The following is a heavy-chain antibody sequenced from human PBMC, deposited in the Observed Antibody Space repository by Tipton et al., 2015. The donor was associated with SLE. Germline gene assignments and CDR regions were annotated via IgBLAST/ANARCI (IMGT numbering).Heavy chain of an antibody. V-gene: IGHV4-39*07. CDR1: GGSISSSSYY. Sequence: TLSLTCTVSGGSISSSSYYWGWIRQPPGKGLEWIGSIYYSGSTYYNPSLKSRVTISVDTSKNQFSLKLSSVTAADTAVYYCARDNYHYYYGSGSQLTGTDYWGQGTLVTVSS. J-gene: IGHJ4*02. D-gene: IGHD3-10*01. CDR2: IYYSGST. CDR3: ARDNYHYYYGSGSQLTGTDY.